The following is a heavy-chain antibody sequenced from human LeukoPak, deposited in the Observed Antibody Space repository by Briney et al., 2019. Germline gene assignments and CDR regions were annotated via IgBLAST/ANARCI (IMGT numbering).Heavy chain of an antibody. J-gene: IGHJ4*02. CDR2: ISSSSSYI. CDR3: ARDLSGHGDYLRD. V-gene: IGHV3-21*01. Sequence: GGSLRLSCAASGFTFSSYSMNWVRQAPGKGLEWVSSISSSSSYIYYADSVKGRFTISRDNAKNSLYLQMNSLRAEDTAVYYCARDLSGHGDYLRDWGQGTLVTVSS. D-gene: IGHD4-17*01. CDR1: GFTFSSYS.